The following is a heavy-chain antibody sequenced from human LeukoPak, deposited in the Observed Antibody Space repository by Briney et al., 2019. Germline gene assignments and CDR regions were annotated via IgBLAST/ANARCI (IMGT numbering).Heavy chain of an antibody. CDR3: AATAGRPSPFDI. Sequence: SVTLSLTCTVSGGSISGYYWSWIRQPPGKGPEWIGYIYYSGSTNYNPSLKSRVTISVDTSENQFSLKLSSMTAADTAVYYCAATAGRPSPFDIWGQGTMVTVSS. V-gene: IGHV4-59*03. D-gene: IGHD3-10*01. CDR1: GGSISGYY. J-gene: IGHJ3*02. CDR2: IYYSGST.